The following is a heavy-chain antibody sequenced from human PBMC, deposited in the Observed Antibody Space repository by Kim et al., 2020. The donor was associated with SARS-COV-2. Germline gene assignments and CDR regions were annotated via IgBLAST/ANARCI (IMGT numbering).Heavy chain of an antibody. CDR1: GGSISSGGYS. CDR2: IYGSGST. CDR3: ARGREFGESRGRWFDP. J-gene: IGHJ5*02. V-gene: IGHV4-30-2*01. D-gene: IGHD3-10*01. Sequence: SETLSLTCAVSGGSISSGGYSWSWIRQPPGKGLEWIGYIYGSGSTYYNPSLKSRVTISLDRSKNQFFLKLSSVTAADTAVYYCARGREFGESRGRWFDPWGQGTLVTVSS.